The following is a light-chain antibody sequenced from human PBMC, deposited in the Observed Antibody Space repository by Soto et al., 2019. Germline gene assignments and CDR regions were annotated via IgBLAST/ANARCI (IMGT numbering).Light chain of an antibody. CDR1: QGLVSW. V-gene: IGKV1-12*01. CDR2: AAS. CDR3: QQTSSFPLA. J-gene: IGKJ4*01. Sequence: DIQVTQSPSSVSASVGDRVTITCRASQGLVSWLAWYQQKPGKAPKLLIYAASSFQIGVPSRFSGSGSVTDFTLTISSLQPEDFATYYCQQTSSFPLAFGGGTKVEIK.